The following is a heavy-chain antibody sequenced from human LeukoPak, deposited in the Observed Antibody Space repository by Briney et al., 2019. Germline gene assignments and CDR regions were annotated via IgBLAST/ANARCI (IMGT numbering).Heavy chain of an antibody. CDR1: GFTFSSYG. V-gene: IGHV3-30*03. CDR3: ARGAPPDY. CDR2: ISYDGSNK. J-gene: IGHJ4*02. Sequence: GGSLRLSCAASGFTFSSYGMHWVRQAPGKGLEWVAVISYDGSNKYYADSVKGRFTISRDNSKNTLYVQMNSLRTEDTAVYYCARGAPPDYWGQGTLVTVSS.